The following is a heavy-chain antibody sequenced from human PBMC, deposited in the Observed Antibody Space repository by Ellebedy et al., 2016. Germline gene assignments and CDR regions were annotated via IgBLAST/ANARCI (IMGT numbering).Heavy chain of an antibody. CDR3: ARGQGIDY. V-gene: IGHV4-34*01. D-gene: IGHD3-10*01. Sequence: SETLSLXXAVYGGAFSGYYWSWIRHPPGKGLEWIGEINHSGSTNYNPSLKSRVTISVDTSKNQFSLKLSSVTAADTAVYYCARGQGIDYWGQGTLVTVSS. CDR1: GGAFSGYY. J-gene: IGHJ4*02. CDR2: INHSGST.